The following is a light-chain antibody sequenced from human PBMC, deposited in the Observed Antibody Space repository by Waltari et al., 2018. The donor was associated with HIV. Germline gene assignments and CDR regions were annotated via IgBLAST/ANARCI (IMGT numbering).Light chain of an antibody. CDR3: SAWDDNVNAL. Sequence: QSVLRQPPSASGTPGPRVTIPCSGSSSNIGSNNVNWYQQLPGTAPKLLIYSNNLRPGGGPDRFSCSKTGTSASLAISELQSEDEADDYCSAWDDNVNALFGGGTKLTVL. CDR1: SSNIGSNN. J-gene: IGLJ3*02. CDR2: SNN. V-gene: IGLV1-44*01.